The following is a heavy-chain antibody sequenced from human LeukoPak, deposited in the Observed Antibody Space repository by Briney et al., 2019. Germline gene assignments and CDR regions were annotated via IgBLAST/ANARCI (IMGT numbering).Heavy chain of an antibody. CDR1: GFTFSSYS. V-gene: IGHV3-21*01. CDR3: ARMVRGVIPFDY. CDR2: ISSSSSYI. J-gene: IGHJ4*02. D-gene: IGHD3-10*01. Sequence: GGSLRLSCAASGFTFSSYSMNWVRQAPGKGLEWVSSISSSSSYIYYADSVKGRFTISRDNAKNSLYLQMNSLRAEDTAVYYCARMVRGVIPFDYWGQGTLVTVSS.